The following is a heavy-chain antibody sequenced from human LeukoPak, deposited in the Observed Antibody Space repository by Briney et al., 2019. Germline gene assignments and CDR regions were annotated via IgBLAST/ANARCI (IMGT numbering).Heavy chain of an antibody. J-gene: IGHJ4*02. CDR3: AKDWWELPREDY. Sequence: PGASLRLSCAASGFTFSSYAMSWVRQAPGKGLEWVSAISGSGGSTYYADSVKGRFTISRDNSKNTLYLQMNSLRAEDTAVYYCAKDWWELPREDYWGQGTLVTVSS. CDR1: GFTFSSYA. V-gene: IGHV3-23*01. CDR2: ISGSGGST. D-gene: IGHD1-26*01.